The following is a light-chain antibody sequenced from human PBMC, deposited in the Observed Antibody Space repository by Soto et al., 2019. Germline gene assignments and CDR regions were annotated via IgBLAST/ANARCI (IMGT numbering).Light chain of an antibody. J-gene: IGKJ5*01. CDR3: QQFNNYPLT. V-gene: IGKV1D-13*01. Sequence: AIQLTQSPSSLSASVGDRVTITCRASQGGSSSLAWYQQKPGTAPKLLIYDASDLETGVPSRFSGSGSGTDFTLTISSQQPEDFATYYCQQFNNYPLTGGQGTRLEIK. CDR1: QGGSSS. CDR2: DAS.